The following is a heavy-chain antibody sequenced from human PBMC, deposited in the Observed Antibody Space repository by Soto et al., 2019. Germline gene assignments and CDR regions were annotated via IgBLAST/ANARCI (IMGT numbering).Heavy chain of an antibody. CDR2: MDPNSGNT. CDR3: ARMPTRRGQQLRYWFDP. CDR1: GYTFTSYD. Sequence: QVQLVQSGAEVKKPGASVKVSCKASGYTFTSYDINWVRQATGQGLEWMGWMDPNSGNTGYAQKFQGRVTMTRNTSISTAYMELSSLRSEDTAVYYCARMPTRRGQQLRYWFDPWGQGTLVTVSS. J-gene: IGHJ5*02. V-gene: IGHV1-8*01. D-gene: IGHD6-13*01.